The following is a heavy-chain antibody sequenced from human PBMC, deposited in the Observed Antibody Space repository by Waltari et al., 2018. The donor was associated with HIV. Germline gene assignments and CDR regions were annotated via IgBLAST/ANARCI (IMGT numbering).Heavy chain of an antibody. Sequence: QLQLQESGPGLVKPSETLSLTCTVSGGSISSSSYYWGWIRQPPGKGLEWIGSIYYSGSTYYNPSLKSRVTISVDTSKNQFSLKLSSVTAADTAVYYCARSLPASFSLDVWGQGTTVTVSS. J-gene: IGHJ6*02. D-gene: IGHD3-3*02. CDR3: ARSLPASFSLDV. V-gene: IGHV4-39*01. CDR1: GGSISSSSYY. CDR2: IYYSGST.